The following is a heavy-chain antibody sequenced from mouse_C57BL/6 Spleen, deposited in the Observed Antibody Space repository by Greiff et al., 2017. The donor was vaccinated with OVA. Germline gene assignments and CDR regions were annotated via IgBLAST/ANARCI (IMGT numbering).Heavy chain of an antibody. CDR3: TSDDGYYGAY. CDR2: IDPETGGT. D-gene: IGHD2-3*01. CDR1: GYTFTDYE. Sequence: QVQLQQSGAELVRPGASVTLSCKASGYTFTDYEMHWVKQTPVHGLEWIGAIDPETGGTAYNQKFKGKAILTADKSSSTAYMELRSLTSEDSAVYYCTSDDGYYGAYWGQGTLVTVSA. V-gene: IGHV1-15*01. J-gene: IGHJ3*01.